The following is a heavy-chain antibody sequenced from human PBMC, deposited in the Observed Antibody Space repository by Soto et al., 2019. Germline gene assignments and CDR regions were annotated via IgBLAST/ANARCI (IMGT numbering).Heavy chain of an antibody. Sequence: GGSLILSCVASELTFISFAMSWVRQAPGKGLEWVSAISGGVGTTYYADSVKGRFTISRDTSKNTLYLQMNSLRAEDTALYYWAKSYSRNQYDYFDHWGQGSMVTASA. D-gene: IGHD6-13*01. CDR3: AKSYSRNQYDYFDH. J-gene: IGHJ4*01. CDR2: ISGGVGTT. V-gene: IGHV3-23*01. CDR1: ELTFISFA.